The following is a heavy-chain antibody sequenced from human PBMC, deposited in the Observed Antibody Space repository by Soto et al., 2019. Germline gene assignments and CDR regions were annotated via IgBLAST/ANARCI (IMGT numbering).Heavy chain of an antibody. V-gene: IGHV2-70*12. CDR3: AHRRQVPYYDILTGKGGNNWFDP. D-gene: IGHD3-9*01. CDR2: IDWDDDK. Sequence: SGPTLVNPTQTLTLTCTFSGFSLSTSGMCVSWIRQPPGEALEWLALIDWDDDKYYSTSLKTRLTITKDTSKNQVVLTMTNMDPVDTATYYCAHRRQVPYYDILTGKGGNNWFDPWGQGTLVTVSS. J-gene: IGHJ5*02. CDR1: GFSLSTSGMC.